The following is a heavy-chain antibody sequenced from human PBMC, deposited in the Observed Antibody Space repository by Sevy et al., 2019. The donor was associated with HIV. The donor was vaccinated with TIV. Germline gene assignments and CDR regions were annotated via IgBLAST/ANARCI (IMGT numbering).Heavy chain of an antibody. CDR2: FDPEDGET. V-gene: IGHV1-24*01. Sequence: GASMKVSCKVSGYTLTKLAMHWVRQAPGKGLEWMGTFDPEDGETIYAQKFQGRVTMTEDTSIDTAYMELSSLRSEDTAVFYCAITKDYYDNSGSPFDYWGQGTLVTVSS. CDR1: GYTLTKLA. J-gene: IGHJ4*02. CDR3: AITKDYYDNSGSPFDY. D-gene: IGHD3-22*01.